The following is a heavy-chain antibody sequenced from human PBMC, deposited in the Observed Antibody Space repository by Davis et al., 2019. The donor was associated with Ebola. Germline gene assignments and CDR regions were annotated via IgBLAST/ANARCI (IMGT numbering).Heavy chain of an antibody. CDR3: AREFEYFDY. CDR2: IYYSGST. D-gene: IGHD3-9*01. CDR1: GGSIIGSSYY. Sequence: PSETLSLTCTVSGGSIIGSSYYWNWIRQPPGKGLEWIGNIYYSGSTYYNRVTISVDTSKNQFSLKLNSVTAADTAVYFCAREFEYFDYWGQGTLVTVSS. J-gene: IGHJ4*02. V-gene: IGHV4-39*07.